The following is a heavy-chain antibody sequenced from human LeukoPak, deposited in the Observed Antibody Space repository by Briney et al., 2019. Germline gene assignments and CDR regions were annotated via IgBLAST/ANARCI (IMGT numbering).Heavy chain of an antibody. CDR1: GGTFSSYA. V-gene: IGHV1-69*04. CDR3: YVGADGTLEY. Sequence: SVKVSCKASGGTFSSYAIIWVRQAPGQGLEWMGRIIPILGIANYAQKFQGRVTITADKSTSTAYMELSSLRSEDTAVYYCYVGADGTLEYWGQGTLVTVSS. D-gene: IGHD1-26*01. J-gene: IGHJ4*02. CDR2: IIPILGIA.